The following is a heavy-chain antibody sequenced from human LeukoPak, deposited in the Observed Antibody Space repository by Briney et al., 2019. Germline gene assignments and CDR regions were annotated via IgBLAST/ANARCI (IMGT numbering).Heavy chain of an antibody. CDR1: GGTFSSYA. V-gene: IGHV1-69*13. CDR3: ARERNWAIDY. J-gene: IGHJ4*02. Sequence: ASVKVSCKSSGGTFSSYAISWVRQAPGQGLEWMGGIIPIFGTANYAQKFQGRVTITADESTSTAYMELSSLRSEDTAVYYCARERNWAIDYWGQGTLVTVSS. D-gene: IGHD7-27*01. CDR2: IIPIFGTA.